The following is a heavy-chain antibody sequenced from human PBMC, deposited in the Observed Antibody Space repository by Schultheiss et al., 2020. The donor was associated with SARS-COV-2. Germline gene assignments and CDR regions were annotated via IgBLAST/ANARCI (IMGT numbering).Heavy chain of an antibody. Sequence: SETLSLTCTVSGGSISSGGYYWSWIRQHPGKGLEWIGYIYYSGSTYYNPSLKSRVTISVDTSKNQFSLKLSSVTAADTAVYYCARAREGAFDIWGQGTMVTVSS. J-gene: IGHJ3*02. CDR3: ARAREGAFDI. V-gene: IGHV4-31*03. CDR2: IYYSGST. CDR1: GGSISSGGYY.